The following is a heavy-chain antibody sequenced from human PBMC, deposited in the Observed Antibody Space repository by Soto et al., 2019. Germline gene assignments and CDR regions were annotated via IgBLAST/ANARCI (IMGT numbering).Heavy chain of an antibody. V-gene: IGHV3-74*01. CDR1: GFTSSSYW. J-gene: IGHJ3*02. Sequence: EVQLVESGGGLVQPGGSLRLSCAASGFTSSSYWMHWVRQAPGKGLVWVSRISNDGTSTNYADSVKGRFTISRDNAKNTVYLEMNSLRAEDTAVYYCARDWYYYDTSDHFSADAFDIWGKGTTVTVSS. CDR3: ARDWYYYDTSDHFSADAFDI. D-gene: IGHD3-22*01. CDR2: ISNDGTST.